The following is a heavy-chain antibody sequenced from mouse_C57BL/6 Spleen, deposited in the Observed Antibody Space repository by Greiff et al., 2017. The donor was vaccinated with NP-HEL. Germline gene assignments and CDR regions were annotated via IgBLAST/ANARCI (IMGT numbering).Heavy chain of an antibody. Sequence: VQLQQSGAELVKPGASVMISCKASGYAFSSYWMNWVKQRPGKGLEWIGQIYPGDGDTNYNGKFKGKATLTADKSSSTAYMQLSSLTYEDSAVYYCARSRSNYEDYWGQGTTLTVSS. CDR1: GYAFSSYW. CDR2: IYPGDGDT. CDR3: ARSRSNYEDY. D-gene: IGHD2-5*01. J-gene: IGHJ2*01. V-gene: IGHV1-80*01.